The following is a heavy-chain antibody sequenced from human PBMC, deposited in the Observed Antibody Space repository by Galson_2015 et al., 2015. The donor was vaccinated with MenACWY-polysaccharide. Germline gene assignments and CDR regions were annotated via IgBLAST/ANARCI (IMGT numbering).Heavy chain of an antibody. D-gene: IGHD3-10*01. Sequence: SLRLSCAASGFTFSSYWMSWVRQAPGKGLEWVANIKQDGSEKYYVDSVKGRFTISRDNAKNSLYLQMNSLRAEDTAVYYCAREVYYGSGSYEDWGQGTLVTVSS. V-gene: IGHV3-7*01. CDR2: IKQDGSEK. CDR3: AREVYYGSGSYED. CDR1: GFTFSSYW. J-gene: IGHJ4*02.